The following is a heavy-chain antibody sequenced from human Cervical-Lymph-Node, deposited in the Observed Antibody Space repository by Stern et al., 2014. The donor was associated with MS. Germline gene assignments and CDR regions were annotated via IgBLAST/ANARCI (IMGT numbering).Heavy chain of an antibody. V-gene: IGHV3-11*01. Sequence: VQLVQSVGGLVKPGGSLRLSCGASGFTFSDYFMSWIRQAPGKGLEWGAYISSGGSNIHYADSVKGRFTISRDNANSSLYLQMHSLRAEDTAVYYCARCNVPRKAYSMDVWGQGTTVTVSS. CDR1: GFTFSDYF. CDR2: ISSGGSNI. D-gene: IGHD2/OR15-2a*01. J-gene: IGHJ6*02. CDR3: ARCNVPRKAYSMDV.